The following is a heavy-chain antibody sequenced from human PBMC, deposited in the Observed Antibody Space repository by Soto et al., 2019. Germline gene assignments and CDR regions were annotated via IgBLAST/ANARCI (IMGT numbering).Heavy chain of an antibody. J-gene: IGHJ4*02. CDR3: AGVVARRKGSLVGYYFDY. CDR1: GGTFSSYA. CDR2: IIPIFGTA. Sequence: QVQLVQSGAEVKKPGSSVKVSCKASGGTFSSYAISWVRQAPGQGLEWMGGIIPIFGTANYAQKFQGRVTITADESTSTAYMELSSLRSEDTAVYYWAGVVARRKGSLVGYYFDYWGQGTLVTVSS. D-gene: IGHD2-21*01. V-gene: IGHV1-69*12.